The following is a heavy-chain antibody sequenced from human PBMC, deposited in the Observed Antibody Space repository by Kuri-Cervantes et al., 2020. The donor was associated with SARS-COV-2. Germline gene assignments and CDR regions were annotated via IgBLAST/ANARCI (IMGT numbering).Heavy chain of an antibody. CDR1: GGSISSGGYS. CDR2: IYHSGST. D-gene: IGHD1-14*01. J-gene: IGHJ5*02. V-gene: IGHV4-30-2*01. Sequence: LRLSCAVSGGSISSGGYSWSWIRQPPGKGLEWIGYIYHSGSTYYNPSLKSRVTISVDRSKNQLSLKLSSVTAADTAVYYCARADNGANWFDPWGQGTLVTVSS. CDR3: ARADNGANWFDP.